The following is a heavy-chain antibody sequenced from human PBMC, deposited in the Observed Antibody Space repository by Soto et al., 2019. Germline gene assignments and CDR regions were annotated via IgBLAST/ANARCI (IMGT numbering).Heavy chain of an antibody. CDR3: ARPRPAMVIDH. CDR2: ISTGGSTT. Sequence: GESLKISCAAPGFPFSSYNMNWVRQAPGKGLEWVSYISTGGSTTYYADSVKGRFTISRDNAKNSLYLQMKGLRDEDTAVYYCARPRPAMVIDHWGQGNMVTVSS. V-gene: IGHV3-48*02. J-gene: IGHJ4*02. D-gene: IGHD5-18*01. CDR1: GFPFSSYN.